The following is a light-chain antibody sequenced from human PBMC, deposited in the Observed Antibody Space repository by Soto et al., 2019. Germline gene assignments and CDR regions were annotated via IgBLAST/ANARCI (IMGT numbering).Light chain of an antibody. CDR3: CSSGGSPQYV. CDR1: SSNVGSYKL. Sequence: ALTQPASVSGSPGQSITISGTGTSSNVGSYKLVSWYQQHPGKAPKLMIFEVNKRPSGVSNRFSGSKSGNTASLTISGLKVEDEADYYCCSSGGSPQYVLGNGTKLT. V-gene: IGLV2-23*02. CDR2: EVN. J-gene: IGLJ1*01.